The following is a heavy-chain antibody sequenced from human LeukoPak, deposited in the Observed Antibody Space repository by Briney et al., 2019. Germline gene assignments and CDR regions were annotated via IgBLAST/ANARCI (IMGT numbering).Heavy chain of an antibody. CDR1: GGSISSSSYY. CDR3: ARDPKIPKATPRGGFDY. D-gene: IGHD2-15*01. J-gene: IGHJ4*02. V-gene: IGHV4-39*07. Sequence: SETLSLTCTVSGGSISSSSYYWGWIRQPPGKGLEWIGSIYYSGSTYYNPSLKSRVTISVDTSKNQFSLKLSSVTAADTAVYYCARDPKIPKATPRGGFDYWGQGTLVTVSS. CDR2: IYYSGST.